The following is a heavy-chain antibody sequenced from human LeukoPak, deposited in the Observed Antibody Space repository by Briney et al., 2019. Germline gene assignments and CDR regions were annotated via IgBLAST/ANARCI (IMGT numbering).Heavy chain of an antibody. V-gene: IGHV3-33*01. D-gene: IGHD3-10*01. CDR1: GFTFSSYG. Sequence: GRSLRLSCAASGFTFSSYGMHWVRQAPGKGLEWVAVIWYDGSNKYYADSVKGRFTISRDNSKNTLYLQMNSLRAEDTAVYYCARVTGIGQAVDYWGQGTLVTVSS. CDR3: ARVTGIGQAVDY. CDR2: IWYDGSNK. J-gene: IGHJ4*02.